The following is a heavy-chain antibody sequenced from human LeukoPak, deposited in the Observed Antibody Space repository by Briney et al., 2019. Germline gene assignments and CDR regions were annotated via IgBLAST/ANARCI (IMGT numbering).Heavy chain of an antibody. CDR3: VKVLVVVAVHAIDY. D-gene: IGHD2-15*01. V-gene: IGHV3-23*01. Sequence: PGGSLRLSCAASGFTFSSYAMSWVRQAPGKGLEWVSAISGSGGSTYYADSVKGRFTISRDNSKNTLYLQMNSLRAEDTAVYYCVKVLVVVAVHAIDYWGQGTLVTVSS. J-gene: IGHJ4*02. CDR2: ISGSGGST. CDR1: GFTFSSYA.